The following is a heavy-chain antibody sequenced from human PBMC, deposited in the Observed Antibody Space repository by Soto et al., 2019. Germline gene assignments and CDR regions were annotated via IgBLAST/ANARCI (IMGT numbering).Heavy chain of an antibody. D-gene: IGHD3-3*01. V-gene: IGHV4-34*01. CDR2: INHSGST. Sequence: QVQLQQWGAGLLKPSETLSLTCAVYGGSFSGYYWSWIRQSPGKGLEWIGEINHSGSTNYNPSLKSRVTISVDTSKNQFSLKLSSVTAADTAVYYCARARHSGVGYDFWSGYYENNWFDPWGQGTLVTVSS. CDR3: ARARHSGVGYDFWSGYYENNWFDP. J-gene: IGHJ5*02. CDR1: GGSFSGYY.